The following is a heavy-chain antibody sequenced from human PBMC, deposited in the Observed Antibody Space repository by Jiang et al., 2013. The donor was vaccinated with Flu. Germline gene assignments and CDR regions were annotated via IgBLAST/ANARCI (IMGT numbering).Heavy chain of an antibody. Sequence: LLKPSETLSLTCAVYGGSFSGYYWSWIRQPPGKGLEWIGEINHSGSTNYNPSLKSRVTISVDTSKNQFSLKLSSVTAADTAVYYCARSGYSSGWPLDYWGQGTLVTVS. CDR1: GGSFSGYY. CDR2: INHSGST. CDR3: ARSGYSSGWPLDY. J-gene: IGHJ4*02. V-gene: IGHV4-34*01. D-gene: IGHD6-19*01.